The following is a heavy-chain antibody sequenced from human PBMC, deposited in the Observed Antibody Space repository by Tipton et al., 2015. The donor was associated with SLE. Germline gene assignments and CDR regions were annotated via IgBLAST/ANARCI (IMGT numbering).Heavy chain of an antibody. Sequence: SLRLSCAASGFTFSNYAMHWVRQAPGKGLEWVALISYDGSNKYYADSVKGRFTISRDNSKNSLYLQMNSLRAEDTAVYYCARAPIQNHYFYGMDVWGQGTTVTVSS. D-gene: IGHD1-14*01. CDR1: GFTFSNYA. J-gene: IGHJ6*02. CDR3: ARAPIQNHYFYGMDV. V-gene: IGHV3-30*03. CDR2: ISYDGSNK.